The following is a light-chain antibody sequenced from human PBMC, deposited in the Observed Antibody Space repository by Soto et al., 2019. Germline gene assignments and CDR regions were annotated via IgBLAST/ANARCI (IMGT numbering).Light chain of an antibody. CDR2: DAS. J-gene: IGKJ4*01. V-gene: IGKV3-11*01. Sequence: EIVLTQSPATLSLSPGERAALSCRASQSVSSYLALYQQKPGQAPRLLIYDASKRATGIPARFSGSESGTDFTLNISSLEPEDFAVYFCQQRSNWPSTFGGGTKVEI. CDR3: QQRSNWPST. CDR1: QSVSSY.